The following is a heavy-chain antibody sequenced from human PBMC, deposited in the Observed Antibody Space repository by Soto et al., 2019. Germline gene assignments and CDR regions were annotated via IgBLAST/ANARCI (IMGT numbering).Heavy chain of an antibody. J-gene: IGHJ6*02. CDR2: ISAYNGNT. Sequence: ASVKVSCKASGYTFTSYGISWVRQAPGQGLEWMGWISAYNGNTNYAQKLQGRVTMTTDTSTSTAYMELRSLRSDDTAVYYCARDSETTAQYYYYYGMDVWGQGTTVTVSS. D-gene: IGHD4-17*01. V-gene: IGHV1-18*01. CDR1: GYTFTSYG. CDR3: ARDSETTAQYYYYYGMDV.